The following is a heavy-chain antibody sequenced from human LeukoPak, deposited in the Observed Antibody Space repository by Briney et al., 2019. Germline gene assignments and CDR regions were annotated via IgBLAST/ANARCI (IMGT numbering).Heavy chain of an antibody. V-gene: IGHV5-51*01. J-gene: IGHJ5*02. CDR3: ATRDGGSSPPEYNWFDP. D-gene: IGHD3-16*01. Sequence: GESLKISCKGSGYSFTDYWIGWVRQMPGKGLEWMGSIYPGDSDTRYRPSFQGQVTISADKSISTAYLQWSFLKASDTAMYYCATRDGGSSPPEYNWFDPWGQGTLVTVSS. CDR2: IYPGDSDT. CDR1: GYSFTDYW.